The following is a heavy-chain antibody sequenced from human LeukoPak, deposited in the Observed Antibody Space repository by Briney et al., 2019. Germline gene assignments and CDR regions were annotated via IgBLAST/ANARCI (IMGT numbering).Heavy chain of an antibody. CDR3: ARSDAPRPYDFSHAFDI. D-gene: IGHD3-3*01. J-gene: IGHJ3*02. V-gene: IGHV4-59*02. Sequence: SETLSLTCTVSGGSVSSYYWSWIRQPPGKGLEWIGYIYYSGSTNYNPSLKSRVTISVDTSKNQFSLKLSSVTAADTAVYYCARSDAPRPYDFSHAFDIWGQGTMVTVSS. CDR2: IYYSGST. CDR1: GGSVSSYY.